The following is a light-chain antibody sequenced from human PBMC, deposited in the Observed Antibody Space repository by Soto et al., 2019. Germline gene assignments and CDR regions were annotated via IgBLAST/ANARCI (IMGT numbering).Light chain of an antibody. CDR1: QDIRIY. V-gene: IGKV1-33*01. Sequence: DIQMTQSPSSLSASVGDRVTITCQASQDIRIYLNWYQQKPGKAPNLLIYDASNLETGGPSRFSASGSGTDFSFTISSLQPEDIATYYCQHYQGLPVSFGGGTKVEI. CDR3: QHYQGLPVS. J-gene: IGKJ4*01. CDR2: DAS.